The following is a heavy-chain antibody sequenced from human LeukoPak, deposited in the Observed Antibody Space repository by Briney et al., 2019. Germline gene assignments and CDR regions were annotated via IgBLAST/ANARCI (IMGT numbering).Heavy chain of an antibody. D-gene: IGHD3-9*01. V-gene: IGHV1-18*01. CDR2: ISAYNGNT. J-gene: IGHJ4*02. CDR1: GYTFTSYG. CDR3: ARESYYDILTGYYRPFDY. Sequence: GASVKVSCKASGYTFTSYGISWVRQAPGQGLEWMGWISAYNGNTNYAQKLQGRVTMTTDTSTSTAYMELRSLRSDDTAVYYCARESYYDILTGYYRPFDYWGQGTLVTVS.